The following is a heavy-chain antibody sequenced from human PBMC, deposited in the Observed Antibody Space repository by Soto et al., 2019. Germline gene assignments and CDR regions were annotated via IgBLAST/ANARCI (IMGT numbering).Heavy chain of an antibody. CDR3: ARFYSGYDSGFDY. J-gene: IGHJ4*02. Sequence: GSGPTLVNPTQTITLTCTFSGFSLSTSGMCVSWIRQPPGKALEWLARIDWDDDKYYSTSLKTRLTISKDTSKNQVVLTMTNMDPVDTATFYCARFYSGYDSGFDYWGQGTLVTVSS. CDR2: IDWDDDK. V-gene: IGHV2-70*11. CDR1: GFSLSTSGMC. D-gene: IGHD5-12*01.